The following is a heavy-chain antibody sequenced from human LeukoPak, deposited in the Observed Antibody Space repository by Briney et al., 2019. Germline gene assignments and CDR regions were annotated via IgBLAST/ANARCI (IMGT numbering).Heavy chain of an antibody. Sequence: GGSLRLSCAASGFSFSSYGMHWVRQAPGKGLEWVAVIWYDGSKKYYADSVKGRFTISRDNSKNTVYLQMNSLRAEDTAVYYCAKTPSMKDVYFDYWGQGTLVTVSS. CDR3: AKTPSMKDVYFDY. CDR2: IWYDGSKK. D-gene: IGHD3-3*02. CDR1: GFSFSSYG. V-gene: IGHV3-33*06. J-gene: IGHJ4*02.